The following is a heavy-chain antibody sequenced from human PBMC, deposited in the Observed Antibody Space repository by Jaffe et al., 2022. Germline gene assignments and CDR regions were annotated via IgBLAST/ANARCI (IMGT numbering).Heavy chain of an antibody. J-gene: IGHJ6*03. Sequence: QVQLQESGPGLVKPSGTLSLTCTVSGDSIIKNNWWSWVRQPPGKGLEWLGEIYHTGNTNYNPSLKGRVTMSVDKSKNQFSLKMTSVTAADTAMYYCAKDGPDDSYYMDVWGKGTTVTVSS. V-gene: IGHV4-4*02. CDR3: AKDGPDDSYYMDV. CDR1: GDSIIKNNW. CDR2: IYHTGNT.